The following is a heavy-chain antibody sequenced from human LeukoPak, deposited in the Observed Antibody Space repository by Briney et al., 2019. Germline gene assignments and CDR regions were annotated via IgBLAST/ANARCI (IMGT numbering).Heavy chain of an antibody. CDR3: ARDEVYYDSSGYFDY. Sequence: KPGASVKVSCKASGYTFTSYYMHWVRQAPGQGLEWMGIINPSGGSTSYAQKFQGRVTMTRDTSTSTVYMELSSLRSEDTAVYYCARDEVYYDSSGYFDYRGQGTLVTVSS. V-gene: IGHV1-46*01. J-gene: IGHJ4*02. D-gene: IGHD3-22*01. CDR2: INPSGGST. CDR1: GYTFTSYY.